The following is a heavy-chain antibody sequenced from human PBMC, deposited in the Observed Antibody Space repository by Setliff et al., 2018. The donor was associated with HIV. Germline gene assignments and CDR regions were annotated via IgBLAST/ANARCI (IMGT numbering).Heavy chain of an antibody. CDR2: ISSSGSTI. CDR3: ARASYYYDSSGWVDY. Sequence: PGGSLRLSCAASGFTFSSYEMNWVRQAPGKGLEWVSYISSSGSTIYYADSVKGRFTISRDNAKNTLYLQMNSLRAEDTAVYYCARASYYYDSSGWVDYWGQGTLVTVS. D-gene: IGHD3-22*01. J-gene: IGHJ4*02. V-gene: IGHV3-48*03. CDR1: GFTFSSYE.